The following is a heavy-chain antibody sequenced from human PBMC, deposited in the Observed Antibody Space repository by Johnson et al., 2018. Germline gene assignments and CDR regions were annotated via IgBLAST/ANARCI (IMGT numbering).Heavy chain of an antibody. CDR2: IYYSGST. CDR1: GGSISSSSYY. J-gene: IGHJ3*02. Sequence: QVQLQESGPGLVKPSETLSLTCTVSGGSISSSSYYWGWIRQPPGKGLEWIGSIYYSGSTYYNPSLKSRVTISVDTSKNQFSLKLSSVTAADTAVYYRARGGTPADAFDIWGQGTMVTVSS. CDR3: ARGGTPADAFDI. D-gene: IGHD2-15*01. V-gene: IGHV4-39*07.